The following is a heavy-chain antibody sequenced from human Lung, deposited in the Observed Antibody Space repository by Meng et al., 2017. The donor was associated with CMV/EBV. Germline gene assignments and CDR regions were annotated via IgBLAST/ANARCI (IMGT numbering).Heavy chain of an antibody. CDR2: ISTTSTYI. V-gene: IGHV3-21*01. CDR3: AGFGVAITNGLDV. Sequence: GESLKISCAASGFTFSAYSMNWVRQAPGKGLEWVSSISTTSTYIYYADSMKGRFTISRDNAKNLLFLQMNSLSVEDTAVYYCAGFGVAITNGLDVWGQGNXVNGSS. CDR1: GFTFSAYS. D-gene: IGHD3-3*01. J-gene: IGHJ6*02.